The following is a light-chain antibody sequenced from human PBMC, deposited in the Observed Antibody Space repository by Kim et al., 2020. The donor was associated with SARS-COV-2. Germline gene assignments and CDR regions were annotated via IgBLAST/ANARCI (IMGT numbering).Light chain of an antibody. CDR2: YDS. V-gene: IGLV3-21*04. J-gene: IGLJ2*01. Sequence: SYELTQPPSVSVAPGKTARITCGGNNIGSKSVHWYQQKPGQAPVLVIYYDSDRPSGIPERFSGSNSGNTATLTISRVEAGDEADHYCQVWDSSSDVVFGG. CDR3: QVWDSSSDVV. CDR1: NIGSKS.